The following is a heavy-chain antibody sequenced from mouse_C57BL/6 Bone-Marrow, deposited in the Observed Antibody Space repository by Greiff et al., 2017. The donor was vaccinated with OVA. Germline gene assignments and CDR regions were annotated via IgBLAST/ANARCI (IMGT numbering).Heavy chain of an antibody. Sequence: QVQLQQPGAELVKPGASVKLSCKASGYTFTSYWMHWVQQRPGQGLEWIGMINPNSGSTNYTETFKSKATLTVDKSSSTAYMQLSSLTSEDSAVYDCARDRGPYDYPLYWDLDFGGTGTTATVSA. V-gene: IGHV1-64*01. CDR3: ARDRGPYDYPLYWDLDF. CDR2: INPNSGST. D-gene: IGHD2-4*01. CDR1: GYTFTSYW. J-gene: IGHJ1*03.